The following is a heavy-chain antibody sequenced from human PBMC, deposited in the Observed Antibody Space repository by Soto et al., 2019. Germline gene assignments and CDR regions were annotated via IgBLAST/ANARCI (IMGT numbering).Heavy chain of an antibody. CDR1: GGSISSGGYS. CDR2: IYHSGST. J-gene: IGHJ4*02. CDR3: ARDAGSYGYSHFDY. V-gene: IGHV4-30-2*01. Sequence: SETLSLTCAVSGGSISSGGYSWSWIRQPPGKGLEWIGYIYHSGSTYYNPSLKSRVTISVDRSKNQFSLKLSSVTAADTAVYYCARDAGSYGYSHFDYWGQGTLVTVSS. D-gene: IGHD5-18*01.